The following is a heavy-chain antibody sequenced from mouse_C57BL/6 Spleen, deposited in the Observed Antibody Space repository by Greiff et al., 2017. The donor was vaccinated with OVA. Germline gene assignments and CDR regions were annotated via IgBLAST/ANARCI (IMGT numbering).Heavy chain of an antibody. D-gene: IGHD1-1*01. J-gene: IGHJ2*01. CDR3: ARHETFYYGSSYLYYFDY. V-gene: IGHV1-62-2*01. CDR1: GYTFTEYT. Sequence: QVQLKQSGAELVKPGASVKLSCKASGYTFTEYTIHWVKQRSGQGLEWIGWFYPGSGSIKYNEKFKDKATLTADKSSSTVYMELSRLTSEDSAVYFCARHETFYYGSSYLYYFDYWGQGTTLTVSS. CDR2: FYPGSGSI.